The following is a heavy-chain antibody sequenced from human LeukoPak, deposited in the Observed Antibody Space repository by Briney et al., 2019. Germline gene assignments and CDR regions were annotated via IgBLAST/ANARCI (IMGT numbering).Heavy chain of an antibody. CDR2: INPNSGGT. D-gene: IGHD3-22*01. V-gene: IGHV1-2*02. CDR1: GYTFTGYY. J-gene: IGHJ4*02. CDR3: ARAATPTGSGYYY. Sequence: ASEKVSCKASGYTFTGYYMHWVRQAPGQGLEWMGWINPNSGGTNYAQKFQGRVTMTRDASISTAYMELSRLRSDDTAVYYCARAATPTGSGYYYWGQGTLVTVSS.